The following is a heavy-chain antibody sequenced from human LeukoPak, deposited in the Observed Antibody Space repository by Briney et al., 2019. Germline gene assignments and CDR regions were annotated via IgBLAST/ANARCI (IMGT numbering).Heavy chain of an antibody. CDR2: ISYDGSNK. V-gene: IGHV3-30*04. CDR1: GFTFSSYA. D-gene: IGHD3-10*01. J-gene: IGHJ4*02. CDR3: TRTYGSGSYSPY. Sequence: PGGSLRLSCAASGFTFSSYAMHWVRQAPGKGLEWVAVISYDGSNKYYADSVKGRFTISRDNSKNTLYLQMNSLRAEDTALYYCTRTYGSGSYSPYWGQGTLVTVSS.